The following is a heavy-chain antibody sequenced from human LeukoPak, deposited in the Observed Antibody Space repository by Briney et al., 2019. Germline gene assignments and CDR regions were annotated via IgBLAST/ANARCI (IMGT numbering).Heavy chain of an antibody. D-gene: IGHD3-22*01. J-gene: IGHJ4*02. CDR1: GFTFSHYA. Sequence: TGGSLRPSCAASGFTFSHYAMHWVRQAPGKGLEWVAVIFYDGSIAYYADSVKGRFTISRDNSENTLYLQMNSLRAEDTAVYFCARDPRGPTGYDSSGRDSFDYWGQGTLVTVSS. V-gene: IGHV3-30*04. CDR3: ARDPRGPTGYDSSGRDSFDY. CDR2: IFYDGSIA.